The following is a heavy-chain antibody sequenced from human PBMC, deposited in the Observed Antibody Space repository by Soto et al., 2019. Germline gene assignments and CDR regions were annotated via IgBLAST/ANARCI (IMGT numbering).Heavy chain of an antibody. CDR2: VSGGGDYT. CDR3: AKKGPGSLTNYCSDGGCHYAFDI. D-gene: IGHD2-15*01. V-gene: IGHV3-23*01. Sequence: EVQLLESGGGLVQPGGSLRLSCAASGFSFSYYAMSWVRQAPGKGLEWVSTVSGGGDYTSTAGSVKGRFTISRDNSKNTVYLQMHSLRAEDTAVYYCAKKGPGSLTNYCSDGGCHYAFDIWGQGTKVTVSS. J-gene: IGHJ3*02. CDR1: GFSFSYYA.